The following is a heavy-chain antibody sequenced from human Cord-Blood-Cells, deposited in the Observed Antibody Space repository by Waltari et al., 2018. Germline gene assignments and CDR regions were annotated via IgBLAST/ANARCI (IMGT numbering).Heavy chain of an antibody. CDR1: GYPFTSYY. D-gene: IGHD3-10*01. V-gene: IGHV1-46*01. Sequence: QVQLVQSGAEVKKPGASVKVSCKASGYPFTSYYMHRVRQVPGQGLEWMGIINPSGGSTSYAQKFQGRVTMTRDTSTSTVYMELSSLRSEDTAVYYCARQTSKYGSGSYFQHWGQGTLVTVSS. J-gene: IGHJ1*01. CDR2: INPSGGST. CDR3: ARQTSKYGSGSYFQH.